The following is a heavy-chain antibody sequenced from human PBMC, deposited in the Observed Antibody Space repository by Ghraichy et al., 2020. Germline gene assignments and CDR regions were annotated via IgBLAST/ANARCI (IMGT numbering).Heavy chain of an antibody. V-gene: IGHV3-23*01. CDR1: GFTFSSYA. CDR3: AKAVERYYDFWRGDYYYGMDV. D-gene: IGHD3-3*01. J-gene: IGHJ6*02. CDR2: ISGSGGST. Sequence: GGSLRLSCAASGFTFSSYAMSWVRQAPGKGLEWVSAISGSGGSTYYADSVKGRFTISRDNSKNTLYLQMNSLRAEDTAVYYCAKAVERYYDFWRGDYYYGMDVWGQGTTVTVSS.